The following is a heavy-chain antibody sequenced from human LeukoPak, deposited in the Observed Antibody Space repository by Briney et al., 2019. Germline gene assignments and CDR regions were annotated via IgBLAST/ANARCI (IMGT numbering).Heavy chain of an antibody. J-gene: IGHJ3*02. D-gene: IGHD6-19*01. CDR1: GGSISSHY. Sequence: SETLSLTCTVSGGSISSHYWSWFRQPPGKGPEWIGYIYYSGSTNYNPSLQSRVTISVDTSKNQFSLKLSSVTAADTAVYYCARRLIAVTGTRDAFDIWGQGTMVSVSS. CDR2: IYYSGST. CDR3: ARRLIAVTGTRDAFDI. V-gene: IGHV4-59*11.